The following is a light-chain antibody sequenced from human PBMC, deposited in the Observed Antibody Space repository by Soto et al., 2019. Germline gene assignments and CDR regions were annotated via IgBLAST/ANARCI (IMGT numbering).Light chain of an antibody. CDR2: GAS. CDR1: QSVNSN. CDR3: QQYNNWPPIT. V-gene: IGKV3-15*01. Sequence: EIVMTQSPATLSVSPGERATLSCRASQSVNSNLAWYQQKPGQAPRLLIYGASTRATGIPARFSGSGSGTEFTLTISSLQSEDFAVYSCQQYNNWPPITFGQGTRLEIK. J-gene: IGKJ5*01.